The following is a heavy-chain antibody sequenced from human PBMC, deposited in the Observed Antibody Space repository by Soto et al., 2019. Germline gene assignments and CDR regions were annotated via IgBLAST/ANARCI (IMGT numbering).Heavy chain of an antibody. CDR2: INAGNGNT. CDR3: ARNEAARIYYFYRAMNV. J-gene: IGHJ6*02. D-gene: IGHD6-6*01. V-gene: IGHV1-3*01. Sequence: ASVKVSCKASGYTFTSYAMHWVRQAPGQRLEWMGWINAGNGNTKYSQKLQGRVTITRDTSASTAYMELSSLRSEDTAVYYCARNEAARIYYFYRAMNVGGQGSTVTVSS. CDR1: GYTFTSYA.